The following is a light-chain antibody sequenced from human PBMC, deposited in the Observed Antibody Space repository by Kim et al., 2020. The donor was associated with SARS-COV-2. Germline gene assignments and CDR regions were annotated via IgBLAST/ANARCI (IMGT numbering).Light chain of an antibody. J-gene: IGLJ2*01. V-gene: IGLV3-19*01. CDR1: SLRRYY. Sequence: SSELTQDPAVSVALGQTVKITCQGDSLRRYYASWYQQKPGQAPVLVIYGRNNRPSGIPDLLSGSTSGNTASLIITGAQAEDEADYYCNSRGNSETVLFGGGTQLTVL. CDR2: GRN. CDR3: NSRGNSETVL.